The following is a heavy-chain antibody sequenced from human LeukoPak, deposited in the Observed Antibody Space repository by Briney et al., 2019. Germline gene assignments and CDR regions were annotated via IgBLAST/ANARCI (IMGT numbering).Heavy chain of an antibody. Sequence: GGSLRLSCAASRFTFSSYWMSWVRQAPGRGLEWVANIKQDGSEKYYVDSVKGRFTISRDNSKNTLYLQMNSLRAEDTAVYYCARDYYDSSGYYLFDYWGQGTLVTVSS. CDR3: ARDYYDSSGYYLFDY. D-gene: IGHD3-22*01. CDR1: RFTFSSYW. V-gene: IGHV3-7*01. CDR2: IKQDGSEK. J-gene: IGHJ4*02.